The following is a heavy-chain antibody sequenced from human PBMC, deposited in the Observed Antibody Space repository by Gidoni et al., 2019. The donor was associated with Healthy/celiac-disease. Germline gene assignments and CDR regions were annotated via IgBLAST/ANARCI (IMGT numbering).Heavy chain of an antibody. CDR2: IWYDGSNK. Sequence: QVQLVESGGGVVQPGRSLRLSCAASGLTFSSDVMHWVRQAPGKGLEWVAVIWYDGSNKYYADSVKGRFTISRDNSKNTLYLQMNSLRAEDTAVYYCARSDYSNYYYFDYWGQGTLVTVSS. V-gene: IGHV3-33*01. CDR3: ARSDYSNYYYFDY. D-gene: IGHD4-4*01. CDR1: GLTFSSDV. J-gene: IGHJ4*02.